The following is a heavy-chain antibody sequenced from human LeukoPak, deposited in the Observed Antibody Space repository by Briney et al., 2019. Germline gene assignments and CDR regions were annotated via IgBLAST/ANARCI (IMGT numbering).Heavy chain of an antibody. CDR1: GFTFSSDG. Sequence: GGSLRLSCAASGFTFSSDGMHWVRQAPGKGLEWVAVISYDGSNKYYADSVKGRFTISRDNSKNTLYLQMNSLRAEDTAVYYCAKEDYGVAHYWGQGTLVTVSS. J-gene: IGHJ4*02. V-gene: IGHV3-30*18. CDR2: ISYDGSNK. D-gene: IGHD4-17*01. CDR3: AKEDYGVAHY.